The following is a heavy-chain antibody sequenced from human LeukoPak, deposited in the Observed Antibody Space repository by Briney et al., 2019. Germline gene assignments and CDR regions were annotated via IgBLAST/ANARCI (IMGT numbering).Heavy chain of an antibody. J-gene: IGHJ4*02. Sequence: GGSLRLSCAASGFTFSDYYMSWIRQAPGEGLEWVSYISSSGSTIYYADSVKGRFTISRDNAKNSLYLQMNSLRAEDTAVYYCARDRGNPPDIVVVPAAMPSDYWGQGTLVTVSS. V-gene: IGHV3-11*01. CDR1: GFTFSDYY. CDR3: ARDRGNPPDIVVVPAAMPSDY. D-gene: IGHD2-2*01. CDR2: ISSSGSTI.